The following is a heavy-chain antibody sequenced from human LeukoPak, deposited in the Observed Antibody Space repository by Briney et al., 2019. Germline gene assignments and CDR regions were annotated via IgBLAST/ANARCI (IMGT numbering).Heavy chain of an antibody. J-gene: IGHJ4*02. CDR3: ARPGGEWELGGPTRFDY. Sequence: GGSLRLSCAASGFTFSSYSMNWARQAPGKGLEWVSSISSSSSYIYYADSVKGRFTISRDNAKNSLYLQMNSLRAEDTAVYYCARPGGEWELGGPTRFDYWGQGTLVTVSS. V-gene: IGHV3-21*01. D-gene: IGHD1-26*01. CDR1: GFTFSSYS. CDR2: ISSSSSYI.